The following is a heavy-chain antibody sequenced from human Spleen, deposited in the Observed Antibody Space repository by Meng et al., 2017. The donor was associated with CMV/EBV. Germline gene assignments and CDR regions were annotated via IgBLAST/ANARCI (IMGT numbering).Heavy chain of an antibody. CDR2: IYYSGNT. CDR3: ARAEYYNWFDP. CDR1: GGSMSSGDYF. J-gene: IGHJ5*02. Sequence: QVQVQESGPGLVKPSQTLSLTFTVSGGSMSSGDYFWNWIRQPPGKGLEWIGYIYYSGNTYYNPSLKSRVTISIDTSKNQFSLKLSSVTAADTAVYYCARAEYYNWFDPWGQGTLVTVSS. V-gene: IGHV4-30-4*01. D-gene: IGHD1-14*01.